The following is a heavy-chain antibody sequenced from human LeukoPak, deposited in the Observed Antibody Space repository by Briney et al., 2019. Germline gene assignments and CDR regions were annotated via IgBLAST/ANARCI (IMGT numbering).Heavy chain of an antibody. CDR2: IYYSGST. Sequence: SETLSLTCTVSGGSISSSSYYWGWIRQPPGKGLEWFGSIYYSGSTYYNPSLKSRVTISVDTSKNQFSLKLSSVTAADTAVYYCARSSTPYYDSSGYQDYWGQGTLVTVSS. J-gene: IGHJ4*02. CDR1: GGSISSSSYY. V-gene: IGHV4-39*07. D-gene: IGHD3-22*01. CDR3: ARSSTPYYDSSGYQDY.